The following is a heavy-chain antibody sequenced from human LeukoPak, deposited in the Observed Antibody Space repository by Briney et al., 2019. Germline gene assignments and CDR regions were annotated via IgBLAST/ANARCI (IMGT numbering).Heavy chain of an antibody. CDR2: IYYSGST. Sequence: ASETLSLTCTVPGGSISNYYWNWFRQPPGKGLGWIGYIYYSGSTNYNPSLKSRVTISVDTSKNQFSLKLNSVTAADTAVYYCARQGGYSSSPDYCGLGTLVTVSS. CDR1: GGSISNYY. D-gene: IGHD6-13*01. CDR3: ARQGGYSSSPDY. J-gene: IGHJ4*02. V-gene: IGHV4-59*08.